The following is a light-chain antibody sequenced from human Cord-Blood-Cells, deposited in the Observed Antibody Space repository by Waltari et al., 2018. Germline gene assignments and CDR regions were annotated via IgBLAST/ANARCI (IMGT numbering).Light chain of an antibody. Sequence: DIVMTQSPDSLAVSLGETATLNCKSSQSFLYSSNNKHYLAWYQQKPGQPPKLLIYGASTRESGVPDRFSGSGSGTDFTLTISSLQAEDVAVYYCQQYYSTPRTFGQGTKVEIK. CDR2: GAS. V-gene: IGKV4-1*01. CDR3: QQYYSTPRT. J-gene: IGKJ1*01. CDR1: QSFLYSSNNKHY.